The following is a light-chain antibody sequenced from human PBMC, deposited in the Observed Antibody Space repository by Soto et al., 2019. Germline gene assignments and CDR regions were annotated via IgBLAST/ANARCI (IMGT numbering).Light chain of an antibody. CDR1: QGISSY. CDR3: QQYYSYPLA. J-gene: IGKJ2*01. Sequence: AIRMTQSPSSFSASTGDRVTITCRASQGISSYLAWYQQKPGKAPKLLIYAASTLQSGVPSRFIGSGAGTDFTLTISCLQSEEFATDYCQQYYSYPLAFGQGTKLEIK. V-gene: IGKV1-8*01. CDR2: AAS.